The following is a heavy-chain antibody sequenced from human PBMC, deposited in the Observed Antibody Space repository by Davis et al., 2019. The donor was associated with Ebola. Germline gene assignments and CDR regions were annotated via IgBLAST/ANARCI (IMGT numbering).Heavy chain of an antibody. CDR1: GFTFSSFA. CDR3: AREDIVVVPAAIKVYYYYGMDV. D-gene: IGHD2-2*02. V-gene: IGHV3-21*01. CDR2: ISGTSTYT. Sequence: GESLKISCAASGFTFSSFAMSWVRQAPGKGLEWVSTISGTSTYTYYADSVKGRFTISRDNAKNSLYLQMNSLRAEDTAVYYCAREDIVVVPAAIKVYYYYGMDVWGQGTTVTVSS. J-gene: IGHJ6*02.